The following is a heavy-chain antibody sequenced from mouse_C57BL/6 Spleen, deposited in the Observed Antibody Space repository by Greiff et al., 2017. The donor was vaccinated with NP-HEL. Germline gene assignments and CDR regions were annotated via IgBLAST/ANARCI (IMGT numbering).Heavy chain of an antibody. Sequence: VQLQQSGPELVKPGASVKISCKASGYSFTSYYIHWVKQRPGQGLEWIGWIYPGSGNTKYNEKFKGKATLTADTSSSTAYMQLSSLTSEDSAVYYCASGEDGYLYAMDYWGQGTSVTVSS. D-gene: IGHD2-3*01. V-gene: IGHV1-66*01. CDR2: IYPGSGNT. CDR3: ASGEDGYLYAMDY. CDR1: GYSFTSYY. J-gene: IGHJ4*01.